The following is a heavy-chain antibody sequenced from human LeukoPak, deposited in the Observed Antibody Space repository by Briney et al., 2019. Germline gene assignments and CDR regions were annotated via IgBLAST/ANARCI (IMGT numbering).Heavy chain of an antibody. J-gene: IGHJ4*02. CDR1: GGTFISYA. CDR3: AREDNYYDTPTFDY. CDR2: IIPIFGTA. Sequence: GASVKVSCKASGGTFISYAISWVRQAPGQGLEWMGGIIPIFGTANYAQKFQGRVTITADESTSTAYMELSSLRSEDTAVYYCAREDNYYDTPTFDYWGQGTLVTVSS. D-gene: IGHD3-22*01. V-gene: IGHV1-69*13.